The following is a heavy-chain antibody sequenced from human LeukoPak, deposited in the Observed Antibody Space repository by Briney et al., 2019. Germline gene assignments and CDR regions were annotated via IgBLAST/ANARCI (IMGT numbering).Heavy chain of an antibody. CDR2: IYYSGST. J-gene: IGHJ4*02. V-gene: IGHV4-30-4*07. CDR3: ARVGHYYGSGSYVAHFDY. D-gene: IGHD3-10*01. CDR1: GGSISSGGYS. Sequence: PSETLSLTCAVSGGSISSGGYSWSWIRQPPGKGLEWIGYIYYSGSTYYNPSLKSRVTISVDTSKNQFSLKLSSVTAADTAVYYCARVGHYYGSGSYVAHFDYWGQGTLVTVSS.